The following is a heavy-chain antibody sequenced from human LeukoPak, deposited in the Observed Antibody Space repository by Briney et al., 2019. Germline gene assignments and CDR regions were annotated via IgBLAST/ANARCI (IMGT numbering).Heavy chain of an antibody. CDR3: ARDSFRDGDYLDY. J-gene: IGHJ4*02. CDR2: ISYDGSNK. D-gene: IGHD4-17*01. Sequence: SGGSLRLSCAASGFTFSSYAMHWVRQAPGKGLEWVAVISYDGSNKYYADSMKGRFTISRDNSKNTLYLQMNSLRAEDTAVYYCARDSFRDGDYLDYWGQGTLVTVSS. CDR1: GFTFSSYA. V-gene: IGHV3-30*04.